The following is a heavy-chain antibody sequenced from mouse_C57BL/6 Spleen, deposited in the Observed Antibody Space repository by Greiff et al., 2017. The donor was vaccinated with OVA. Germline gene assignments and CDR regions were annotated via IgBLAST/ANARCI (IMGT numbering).Heavy chain of an antibody. CDR1: GYSITSGYD. CDR2: ISYSGNT. J-gene: IGHJ3*01. Sequence: DVQLQESGPGMVKPSQSLSLTCTVTGYSITSGYDWHWIRHFPGNKLEWMGYISYSGNTNYNPSLKSRISITHDTSKNHFFLKLNSVTTEDAATYYCASNFAYWGQGTLVTVSA. V-gene: IGHV3-1*01. CDR3: ASNFAY.